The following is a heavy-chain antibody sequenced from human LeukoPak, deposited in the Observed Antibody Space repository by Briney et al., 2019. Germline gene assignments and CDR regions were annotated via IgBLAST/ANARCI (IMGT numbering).Heavy chain of an antibody. D-gene: IGHD6-13*01. V-gene: IGHV1-46*01. CDR3: ARIGAAGRVGTTYYGMDV. J-gene: IGHJ6*02. Sequence: PRASVKVSCKASGGTFTSYYLHWVRQAPGQGLEWMGIINPSGGSTGYAQKFQGRVTMTRDTSTSTGYMELSSLKSEDTAVYYCARIGAAGRVGTTYYGMDVWGQGTTVTVSS. CDR1: GGTFTSYY. CDR2: INPSGGST.